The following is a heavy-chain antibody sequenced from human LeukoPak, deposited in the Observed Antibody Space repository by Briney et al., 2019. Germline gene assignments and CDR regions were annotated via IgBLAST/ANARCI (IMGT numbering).Heavy chain of an antibody. Sequence: GGSLRLSCAASGFTFSSYAMSWVRQVPGKWLEWVSAISGSGGGTYYADSVKGRLTISRGNSKNTLYLQMNSLRAEDTAIYYCAKVESSGWFTNYYYGMDVWGQGTTVTVSS. CDR2: ISGSGGGT. J-gene: IGHJ6*02. CDR3: AKVESSGWFTNYYYGMDV. D-gene: IGHD6-19*01. CDR1: GFTFSSYA. V-gene: IGHV3-23*01.